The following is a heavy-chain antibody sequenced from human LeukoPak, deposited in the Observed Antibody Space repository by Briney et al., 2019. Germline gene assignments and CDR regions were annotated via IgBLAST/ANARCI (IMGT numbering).Heavy chain of an antibody. V-gene: IGHV3-30*03. CDR2: ISYDGSNK. D-gene: IGHD1-26*01. J-gene: IGHJ4*02. CDR1: GFTFSSYG. CDR3: ATDSGSYLRWVDY. Sequence: SGGSLRLSCAASGFTFSSYGMHWVRQAPGKGLEWVAVISYDGSNKYYADSVKGRFTISRDNSKNTLYLQMNSLRAEDTAVYYCATDSGSYLRWVDYWGQGTLVTVSS.